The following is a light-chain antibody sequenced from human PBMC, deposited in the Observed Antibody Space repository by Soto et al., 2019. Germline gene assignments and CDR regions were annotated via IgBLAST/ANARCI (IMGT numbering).Light chain of an antibody. CDR3: SSDAGRTNWGGI. CDR2: EVS. J-gene: IGLJ2*01. CDR1: SSDVGGYNY. Sequence: QSVLTQPPSASGSPGQSVTISCTGTSSDVGGYNYVSWYQQHPGKAPKLMIYEVSKRPSGVPDRFSGSKSGNTASLTVSGHQAEDEADYYCSSDAGRTNWGGIFGRGTKLAVL. V-gene: IGLV2-8*01.